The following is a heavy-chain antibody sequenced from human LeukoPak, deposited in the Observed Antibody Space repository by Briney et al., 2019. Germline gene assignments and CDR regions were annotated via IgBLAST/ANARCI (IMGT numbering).Heavy chain of an antibody. CDR2: ISSSSSYI. V-gene: IGHV3-21*01. CDR3: ARDGDYYGSGSYPDY. J-gene: IGHJ4*02. Sequence: GRSLRLSCAASGFTFSSYSMNWVRQAPGKGLEWVSSISSSSSYIYYADSVKGRFTISRDNAKNSLYLQMNSLRAEDTAVYYCARDGDYYGSGSYPDYWGQGTLVTVSS. CDR1: GFTFSSYS. D-gene: IGHD3-10*01.